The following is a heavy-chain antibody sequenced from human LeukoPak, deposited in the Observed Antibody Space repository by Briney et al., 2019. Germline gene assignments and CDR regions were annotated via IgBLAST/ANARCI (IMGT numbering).Heavy chain of an antibody. CDR1: GFTFGSYG. J-gene: IGHJ1*01. Sequence: GSLRLSCAASGFTFGSYGMSWFRQPPGKGLEWVSFITPNADRTSYADSVEGRFTISRDNPRNTLYMQMNSLRVEDTALYYCAIMHGYYDGSGYWVQWGQGTLVTVSS. CDR2: ITPNADRT. V-gene: IGHV3-23*01. CDR3: AIMHGYYDGSGYWVQ. D-gene: IGHD3-22*01.